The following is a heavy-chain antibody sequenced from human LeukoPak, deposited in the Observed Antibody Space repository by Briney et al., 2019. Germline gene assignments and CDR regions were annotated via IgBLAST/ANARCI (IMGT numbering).Heavy chain of an antibody. D-gene: IGHD1-26*01. CDR3: AREVPLSGSWFDP. CDR1: GFTFSSYS. CDR2: ISSSSSYI. V-gene: IGHV3-21*01. Sequence: GGSLRLSCAASGFTFSSYSMNWVRQAPGKGLEWVSSISSSSSYIYYADSVKGRFTISRDNAKNSLYLQMNSLRAEDTAVYYCAREVPLSGSWFDPWGQGTLVTVSS. J-gene: IGHJ5*02.